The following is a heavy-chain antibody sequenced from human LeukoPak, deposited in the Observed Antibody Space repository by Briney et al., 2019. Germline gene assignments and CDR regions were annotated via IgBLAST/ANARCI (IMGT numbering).Heavy chain of an antibody. CDR3: ARVGATSYYYMDV. J-gene: IGHJ6*03. Sequence: PSETLSLTCTVSGGSISGSSYYWGWIRQPPGNGLEWIGYIYYSGSTNYNPSLKSRVTISVDTSKNQFSLKLSSVTAADTVVYYCARVGATSYYYMDVWGKGTTVTVSS. D-gene: IGHD1-26*01. V-gene: IGHV4-61*05. CDR1: GGSISGSSYY. CDR2: IYYSGST.